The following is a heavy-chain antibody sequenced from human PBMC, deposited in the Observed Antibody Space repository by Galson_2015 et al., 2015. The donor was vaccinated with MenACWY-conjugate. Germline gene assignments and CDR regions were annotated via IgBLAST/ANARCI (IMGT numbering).Heavy chain of an antibody. J-gene: IGHJ4*02. CDR3: FAINSGIDY. V-gene: IGHV3-33*03. Sequence: SLRLSCAASGFKFNTYGMHWVRQAPGKGLEWMAVIWYDGSEKYYADSVKGRFIISRDNSKNTVYLQMNSLRAGDTAVYYCFAINSGIDYWGQGTLVTVSS. CDR2: IWYDGSEK. D-gene: IGHD1-26*01. CDR1: GFKFNTYG.